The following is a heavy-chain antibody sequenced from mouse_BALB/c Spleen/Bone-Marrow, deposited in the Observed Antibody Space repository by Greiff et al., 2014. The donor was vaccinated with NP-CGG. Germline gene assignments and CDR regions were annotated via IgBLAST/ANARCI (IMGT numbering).Heavy chain of an antibody. CDR2: INPSTGYT. CDR3: ARGTVVAYYYAMDY. Sequence: VHLVESGAELAKPGASVKMSCKASGYTFTSYWMHWVKQRPGQGLEWIGYINPSTGYTEYNQKFKDKATLTADKSSSTAYMQLSSLTSEDSAVYYCARGTVVAYYYAMDYWGQGTSVTVSS. V-gene: IGHV1-7*01. D-gene: IGHD1-1*01. J-gene: IGHJ4*01. CDR1: GYTFTSYW.